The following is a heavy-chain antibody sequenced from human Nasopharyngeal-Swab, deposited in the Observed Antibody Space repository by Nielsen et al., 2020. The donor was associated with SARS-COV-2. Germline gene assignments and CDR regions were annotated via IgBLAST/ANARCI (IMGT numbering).Heavy chain of an antibody. V-gene: IGHV3-48*02. Sequence: GESLKISCAASGFTFSSYAMSWVRQAPGKGLEWISYISSSSSTIYYADSVKGRFTISRDNAKNSLYLQMNSLRDEDTAVYYCARDRSRWELLFYYGMDVWGQGTTVTVSS. J-gene: IGHJ6*02. CDR1: GFTFSSYA. D-gene: IGHD1-26*01. CDR3: ARDRSRWELLFYYGMDV. CDR2: ISSSSSTI.